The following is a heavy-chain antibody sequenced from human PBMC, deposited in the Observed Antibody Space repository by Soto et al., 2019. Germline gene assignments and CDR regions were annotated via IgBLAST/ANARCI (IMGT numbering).Heavy chain of an antibody. Sequence: GGSLRLSCAASGFNFSDYYMTWLRQAPGKGLEWVSYISGSGRTIYYADSVNGRFTISRDNAKNSLYLRMNSLRAEDTAIYYCARELNGVVLAATPVYWGQGTLVTVSS. J-gene: IGHJ4*02. V-gene: IGHV3-11*01. D-gene: IGHD2-15*01. CDR1: GFNFSDYY. CDR2: ISGSGRTI. CDR3: ARELNGVVLAATPVY.